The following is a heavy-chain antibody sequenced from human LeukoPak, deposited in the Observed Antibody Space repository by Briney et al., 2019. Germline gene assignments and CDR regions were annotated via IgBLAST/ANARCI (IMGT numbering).Heavy chain of an antibody. CDR2: ISGSADVT. D-gene: IGHD6-6*01. Sequence: GGSLRLSCAASGFTFSSSAMSWVRQAPGKGLEWVSDISGSADVTYYADSVKGRFTISRDNSKNTLYLQMNSLRAEDTAVYYCAKDSSSSFDYWGQGTLVTVSS. CDR3: AKDSSSSFDY. CDR1: GFTFSSSA. J-gene: IGHJ4*02. V-gene: IGHV3-23*01.